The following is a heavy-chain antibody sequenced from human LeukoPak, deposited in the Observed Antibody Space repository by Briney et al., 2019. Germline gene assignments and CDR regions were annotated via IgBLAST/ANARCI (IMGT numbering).Heavy chain of an antibody. J-gene: IGHJ3*02. CDR1: GFTFSSYG. CDR3: ARAHWGGNAFDI. D-gene: IGHD7-27*01. V-gene: IGHV3-30*19. Sequence: GGSLRLSCAASGFTFSSYGMHWVRQAPGKGLEWVAVISYDGSNKYYADSVKGRFTISRDNSKNTLYLQMNSLRAEDTAVYYCARAHWGGNAFDIWGQGTMVTVSS. CDR2: ISYDGSNK.